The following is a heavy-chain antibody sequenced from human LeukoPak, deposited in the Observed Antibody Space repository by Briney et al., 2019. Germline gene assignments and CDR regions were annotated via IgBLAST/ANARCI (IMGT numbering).Heavy chain of an antibody. J-gene: IGHJ5*02. CDR3: ALRNGYGSARPYADRLDP. V-gene: IGHV5-51*01. CDR1: GFTFTAYW. D-gene: IGHD3-10*01. Sequence: GESLKISCKTSGFTFTAYWIVWVRQVPGKGLECVGGIAPGDPATRYSPSFQGQVTMSADKSLTTAYLQWDSLKASDTAIYYCALRNGYGSARPYADRLDPWGQGTLVTVSS. CDR2: IAPGDPAT.